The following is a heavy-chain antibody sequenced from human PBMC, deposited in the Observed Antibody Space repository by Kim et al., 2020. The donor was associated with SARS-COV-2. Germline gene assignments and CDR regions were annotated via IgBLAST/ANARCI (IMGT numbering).Heavy chain of an antibody. V-gene: IGHV4-4*07. CDR2: IYTSGST. CDR3: AREGRSVEYYDFCMTGCNWFDP. D-gene: IGHD3-3*01. J-gene: IGHJ5*02. CDR1: GGSISSYY. Sequence: SETLSLTCTVSGGSISSYYWSWIRQPAGKGLEWIGRIYTSGSTNYNPSLKSRVTMSVDTSKNQFSLKLSSVTAADTAVYYCAREGRSVEYYDFCMTGCNWFDPWGQGTLVTVSS.